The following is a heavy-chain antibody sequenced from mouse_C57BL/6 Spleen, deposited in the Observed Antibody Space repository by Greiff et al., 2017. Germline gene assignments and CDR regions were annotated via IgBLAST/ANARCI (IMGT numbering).Heavy chain of an antibody. CDR2: IYPGDGDT. CDR1: GYAFSSYW. J-gene: IGHJ1*03. Sequence: VKLMASGAELVKPGASVKISCKASGYAFSSYWMNWVKQRPGKGLEWIGQIYPGDGDTNYNGKFKGKATLTADKSSSTAYMQLSSLTSEDSAVYFCAREGGSHWYFDVWGTGTTVTVSS. V-gene: IGHV1-80*01. CDR3: AREGGSHWYFDV.